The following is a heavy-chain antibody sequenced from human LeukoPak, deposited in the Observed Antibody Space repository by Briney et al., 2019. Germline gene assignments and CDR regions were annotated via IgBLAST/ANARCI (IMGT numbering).Heavy chain of an antibody. D-gene: IGHD3-10*01. V-gene: IGHV7-4-1*02. CDR2: INTNTGNP. Sequence: ASVKVSCKASGHTFTGYYMHWVRQAPGQGLEWMGWINTNTGNPTYAQGFTGRLVFSLDTSLSTAYLQISSLKAEDTAIYYCARRSMVQHLDVWGKGTTVTVSS. CDR1: GHTFTGYY. J-gene: IGHJ6*04. CDR3: ARRSMVQHLDV.